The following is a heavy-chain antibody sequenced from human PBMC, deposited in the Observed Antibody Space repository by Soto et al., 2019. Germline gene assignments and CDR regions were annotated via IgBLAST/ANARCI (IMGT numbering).Heavy chain of an antibody. V-gene: IGHV5-51*01. Sequence: SLKISCKGSGYTFTTYWIGWVRQTPGKGLEWVGIIYPADSDTRYSPTFQGQVTLSADKSINTAYLQWSSLKASDTAMYYCARGMTPDAFDIWGQGTLVTVSS. J-gene: IGHJ3*02. CDR3: ARGMTPDAFDI. D-gene: IGHD2-15*01. CDR1: GYTFTTYW. CDR2: IYPADSDT.